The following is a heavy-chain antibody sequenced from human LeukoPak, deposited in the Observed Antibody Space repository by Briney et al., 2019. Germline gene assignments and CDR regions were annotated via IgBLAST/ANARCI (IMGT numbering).Heavy chain of an antibody. J-gene: IGHJ5*02. CDR1: GFTFDDYA. Sequence: GGSLRLSCAASGFTFDDYAMHWVRQVPGKGLEWVSLVSGDGGSTSYAESVKGRFTISSDNSKNSLYLQMNSLRTEDTSLYYCAKDLAAIGTSWFDPWGQGTLVSVSS. D-gene: IGHD6-13*01. V-gene: IGHV3-43*02. CDR3: AKDLAAIGTSWFDP. CDR2: VSGDGGST.